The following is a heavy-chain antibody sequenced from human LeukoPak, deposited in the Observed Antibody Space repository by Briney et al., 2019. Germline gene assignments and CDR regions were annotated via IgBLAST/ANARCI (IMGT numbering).Heavy chain of an antibody. CDR2: IWYDGSNK. CDR3: TTDRGIAVRPIFDS. Sequence: GGSLRLSCAASGFTFSSYGMHWVRQAPGKGLEWVAVIWYDGSNKYYADSVKGRFTISRDNSKNTLYLQMNSLRAEDTAVYYCTTDRGIAVRPIFDSRGQGTLVTVSS. V-gene: IGHV3-33*01. D-gene: IGHD6-6*01. J-gene: IGHJ4*02. CDR1: GFTFSSYG.